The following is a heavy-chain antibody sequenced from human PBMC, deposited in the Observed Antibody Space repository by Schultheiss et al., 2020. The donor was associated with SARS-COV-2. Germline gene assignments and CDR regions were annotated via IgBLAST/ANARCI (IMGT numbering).Heavy chain of an antibody. Sequence: ASVKVSCKASGYTFTAYHVHWVRQAPGQGLQWMGRVSAYNGDTTYAQKLHDRVTMTTDTSTSTAYMELRSLTSGDTAVYYCTRAGVGSHYSDSWGQGTLVTVSS. D-gene: IGHD1-26*01. J-gene: IGHJ4*02. CDR3: TRAGVGSHYSDS. V-gene: IGHV1-18*04. CDR1: GYTFTAYH. CDR2: VSAYNGDT.